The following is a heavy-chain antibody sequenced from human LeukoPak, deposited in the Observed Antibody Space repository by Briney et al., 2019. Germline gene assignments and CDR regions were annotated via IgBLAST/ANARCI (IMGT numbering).Heavy chain of an antibody. CDR3: ARLVANYYYYMDV. CDR1: GGSISSSSYY. V-gene: IGHV4-39*07. J-gene: IGHJ6*03. Sequence: SETLSLTCTVSGGSISSSSYYWGWIRQPPGKGLEWIGSIYYSGSTNYNPSLKSRVTISVDTSKNQFSLKLSSVTAADTAVYYCARLVANYYYYMDVWGKGTTVTISS. D-gene: IGHD3-10*01. CDR2: IYYSGST.